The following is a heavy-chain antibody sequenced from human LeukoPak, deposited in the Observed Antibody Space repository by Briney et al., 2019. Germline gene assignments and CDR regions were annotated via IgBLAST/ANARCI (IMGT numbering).Heavy chain of an antibody. CDR2: INPAGTGT. D-gene: IGHD3-16*01. Sequence: GGSLRLSCAASGFTFSSYWMHWVRQVPGQGPEWVSRINPAGTGTLYADSVKGRFTISRDNARNTVFLEVSSVRDEDTAMYYCVAVILGDRDYWGQGTLVTVSS. CDR1: GFTFSSYW. V-gene: IGHV3-74*01. J-gene: IGHJ4*02. CDR3: VAVILGDRDY.